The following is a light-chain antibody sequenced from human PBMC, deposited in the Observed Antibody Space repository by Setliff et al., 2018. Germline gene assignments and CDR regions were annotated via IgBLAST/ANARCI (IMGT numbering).Light chain of an antibody. J-gene: IGLJ1*01. CDR1: SSDVNDYNF. V-gene: IGLV2-8*01. CDR3: SSYEGSNNYV. Sequence: QSALTQPASVSGSPGQSITIACTGLSSDVNDYNFVSWYQQHPGKAPKLMIYEVTKRPSGVPDRFSGSKSGNTASLTVSGLQAEDEADYYCSSYEGSNNYVFGTGTKVTVL. CDR2: EVT.